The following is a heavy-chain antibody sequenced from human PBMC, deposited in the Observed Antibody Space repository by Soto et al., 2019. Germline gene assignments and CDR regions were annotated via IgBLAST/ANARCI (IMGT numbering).Heavy chain of an antibody. CDR2: ISAYNGNI. CDR1: GYMFNTYG. D-gene: IGHD3-10*01. Sequence: QVQLVQSGAEVKKPGASVKVSCKASGYMFNTYGITWVRQAPGQGLEWMGWISAYNGNIDYAQNPQGRDTMTIDTSTSTAYMELRSLRSDDTAVYYCARTYGSGSYFLPFEYWGQGTLVSVSS. J-gene: IGHJ4*02. V-gene: IGHV1-18*01. CDR3: ARTYGSGSYFLPFEY.